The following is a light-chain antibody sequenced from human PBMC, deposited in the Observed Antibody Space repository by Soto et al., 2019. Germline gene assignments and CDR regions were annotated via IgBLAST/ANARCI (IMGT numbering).Light chain of an antibody. CDR2: SNN. CDR1: SSNIGSNT. J-gene: IGLJ1*01. V-gene: IGLV1-44*01. CDR3: AAWDDSLNGPYV. Sequence: QSVLTHPPSASGTPGQRVTISCSGSSSNIGSNTVNWYQQLPGTAPKLLIYSNNQRPSGVPDRFSGSKSGTSASLAISGLQSEDEAEYYCAAWDDSLNGPYVFGTGTKVTV.